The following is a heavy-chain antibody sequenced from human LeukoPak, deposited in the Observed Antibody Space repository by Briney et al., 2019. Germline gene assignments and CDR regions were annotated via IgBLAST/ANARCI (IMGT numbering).Heavy chain of an antibody. Sequence: QAGGSLRLSCAASGFTFSSYAMSWVHQAPGKGLEWVSAISGSGGSTYYADSVKGRFTISRDNSKNTLYLQMNSLRAEDTAVYYCAKALPAGYYYDSSGYYPDYWGQGTLVTVSS. CDR2: ISGSGGST. J-gene: IGHJ4*02. D-gene: IGHD3-22*01. V-gene: IGHV3-23*01. CDR1: GFTFSSYA. CDR3: AKALPAGYYYDSSGYYPDY.